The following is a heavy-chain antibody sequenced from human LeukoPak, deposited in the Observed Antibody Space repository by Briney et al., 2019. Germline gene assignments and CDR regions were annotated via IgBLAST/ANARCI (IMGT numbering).Heavy chain of an antibody. J-gene: IGHJ5*02. CDR1: GFTFSSYE. D-gene: IGHD3-9*01. V-gene: IGHV3-48*03. Sequence: GGSLRLSCAASGFTFSSYEMNWVRQAPGKGLEWVSYISSSGSTIYYADSVKGRFTISRDSAKNSLYLQMNSLRAEDTAVYYCARSGTTSDILTGQNWFDPXGQGXLVTV. CDR2: ISSSGSTI. CDR3: ARSGTTSDILTGQNWFDP.